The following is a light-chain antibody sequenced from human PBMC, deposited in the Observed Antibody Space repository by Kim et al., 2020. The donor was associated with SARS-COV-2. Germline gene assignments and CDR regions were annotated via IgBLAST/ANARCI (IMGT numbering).Light chain of an antibody. Sequence: QSVLTQPPSASGTPGQRVTISCSGSSSTFDTNTLNWFQQLPGAAPKLLIYNNYLRPSGVPDRFSGSRSGTSASLAISGLQSEDEADYYCAAWDDSLSAWVFGGGTQLTVL. CDR2: NNY. V-gene: IGLV1-44*01. CDR3: AAWDDSLSAWV. CDR1: SSTFDTNT. J-gene: IGLJ3*02.